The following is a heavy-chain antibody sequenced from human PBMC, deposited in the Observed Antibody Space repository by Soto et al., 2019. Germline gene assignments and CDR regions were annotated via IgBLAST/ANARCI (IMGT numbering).Heavy chain of an antibody. CDR3: ATISDRGVVAALDL. Sequence: EVQLLESGGGLVQPGGSLRLSCAASTFIFSNYAMSWVRQAPGEGLEWISAISGSGGTTYYAESVKGRFSISRDNSKNTLYLQLNSLRVEDTAIYYCATISDRGVVAALDLWGQGTLVIVSS. V-gene: IGHV3-23*01. D-gene: IGHD6-13*01. CDR1: TFIFSNYA. J-gene: IGHJ1*01. CDR2: ISGSGGTT.